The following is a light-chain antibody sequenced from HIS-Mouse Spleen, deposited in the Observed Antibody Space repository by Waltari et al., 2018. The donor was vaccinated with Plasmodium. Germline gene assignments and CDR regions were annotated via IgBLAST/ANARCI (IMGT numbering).Light chain of an antibody. V-gene: IGLV3-10*01. J-gene: IGLJ3*02. CDR3: YSTDSSGNHRV. CDR2: EDS. CDR1: ALPQKY. Sequence: SYELTQPPSVSVSPGQTARITCSGDALPQKYAYWYQQKSGQAPVLVIYEDSKRPSGIPERVSGSSSWTMATLTISGAQVEDEADYYCYSTDSSGNHRVFGGGTKLTVL.